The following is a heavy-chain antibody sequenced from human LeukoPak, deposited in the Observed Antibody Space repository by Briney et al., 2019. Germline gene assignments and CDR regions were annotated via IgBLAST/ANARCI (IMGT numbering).Heavy chain of an antibody. CDR3: ARAKNYYDSSGSYDY. CDR1: GYTFTGYY. J-gene: IGHJ4*02. CDR2: INPNSGGT. D-gene: IGHD3-22*01. Sequence: GASVKVSCKASGYTFTGYYMHWVRQAPGQGLEWMGWINPNSGGTNYAQKFQGRVTMTRDTSISTAYMELSRLRSDDTAVYYCARAKNYYDSSGSYDYWGQGTLVTVSS. V-gene: IGHV1-2*02.